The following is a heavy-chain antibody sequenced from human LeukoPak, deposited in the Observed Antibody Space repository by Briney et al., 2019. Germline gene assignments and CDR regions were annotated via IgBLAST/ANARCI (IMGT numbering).Heavy chain of an antibody. V-gene: IGHV1-8*01. J-gene: IGHJ6*03. Sequence: VASVKVSCKASGYTFTSYDINWVRQATGQGLEWMGWMNPNSGNTGYAQKFQGRVTMTRNTSISTAYMELSSLRSEDTAVYYCARGFRGITIFGVVMDYYMDVWGKGTTVTVSS. D-gene: IGHD3-3*01. CDR1: GYTFTSYD. CDR2: MNPNSGNT. CDR3: ARGFRGITIFGVVMDYYMDV.